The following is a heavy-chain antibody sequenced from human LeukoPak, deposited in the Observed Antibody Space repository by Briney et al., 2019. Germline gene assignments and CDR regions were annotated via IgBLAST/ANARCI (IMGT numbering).Heavy chain of an antibody. CDR2: IYSDGNT. Sequence: GGSLRLSCAASGFTVSSNYMSWVRQAPGKGLGWVSVIYSDGNTYYADSVKGRFTIPRDNSKNTLYLQMNSLRAEDTAAYYCARDFSGRGDAFDIWGQGTMVTVSS. CDR3: ARDFSGRGDAFDI. D-gene: IGHD1-26*01. V-gene: IGHV3-53*01. J-gene: IGHJ3*02. CDR1: GFTVSSNY.